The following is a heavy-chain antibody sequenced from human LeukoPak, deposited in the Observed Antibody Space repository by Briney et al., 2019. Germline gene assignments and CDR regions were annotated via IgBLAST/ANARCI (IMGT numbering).Heavy chain of an antibody. J-gene: IGHJ4*02. Sequence: GGSLRLSCAASGFTFSSYEMNWVRQAPGKGLEWVSYISSSSSYIYYADSVTGRFTISRDKAKNSLYLQMNSLRSEDTAVYYCARDAYSGSYYTHFDYWGQGTLVTVSS. V-gene: IGHV3-21*05. CDR3: ARDAYSGSYYTHFDY. D-gene: IGHD1-26*01. CDR2: ISSSSSYI. CDR1: GFTFSSYE.